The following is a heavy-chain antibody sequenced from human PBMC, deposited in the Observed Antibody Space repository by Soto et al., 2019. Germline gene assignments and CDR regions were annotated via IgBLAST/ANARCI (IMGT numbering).Heavy chain of an antibody. V-gene: IGHV3-21*01. CDR3: TIDASRDSSARGWFDP. J-gene: IGHJ5*02. CDR1: GFTFRSFT. Sequence: GGSLSLSCAASGFTFRSFTMNWVRQAPGRGLEWVSTISSNSAYIYYTDALTGRFTISRDNAKNSHHLQVNSLRAEDTVVYCWTIDASRDSSARGWFDPWGPGTRVTVSS. D-gene: IGHD6-13*01. CDR2: ISSNSAYI.